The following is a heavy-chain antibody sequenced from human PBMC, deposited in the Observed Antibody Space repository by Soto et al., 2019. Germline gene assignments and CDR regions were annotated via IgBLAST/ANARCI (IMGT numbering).Heavy chain of an antibody. CDR3: AHIEGYDYIWGSYRYTAEWFDP. D-gene: IGHD3-16*02. V-gene: IGHV2-5*02. CDR1: GFSLSTSGVG. J-gene: IGHJ5*02. Sequence: QITLKESGPTLVKPTQTLTLTCTFSGFSLSTSGVGVGWIRQPPGKALEWLALIYWDDDKRYSPSLKSRLTITKDISKNQVVLTMTNMDPVDTATYYCAHIEGYDYIWGSYRYTAEWFDPWGQGTLVTVSS. CDR2: IYWDDDK.